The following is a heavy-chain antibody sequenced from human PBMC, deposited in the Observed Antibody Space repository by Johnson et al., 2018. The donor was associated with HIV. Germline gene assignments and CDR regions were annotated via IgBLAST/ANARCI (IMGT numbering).Heavy chain of an antibody. J-gene: IGHJ3*02. CDR3: GSLGDGHQKGAFEI. V-gene: IGHV3-20*04. D-gene: IGHD3-16*01. CDR2: IGTAGDT. CDR1: GFIIDDYG. Sequence: VQLVESGGGVVRPGGSLRLSCAASGFIIDDYGMNWVRQGPGKGLEWVSSIGTAGDTSYSGSVKGRFTISRENARNSLYLQMNSVRAEDTAVYFCGSLGDGHQKGAFEIWGHGTMVTVSS.